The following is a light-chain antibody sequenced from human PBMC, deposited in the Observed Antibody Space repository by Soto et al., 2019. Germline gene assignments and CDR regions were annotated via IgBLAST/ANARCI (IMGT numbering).Light chain of an antibody. J-gene: IGKJ3*01. V-gene: IGKV3-20*01. CDR3: QQYGSSPVFT. CDR1: QSVSSSY. Sequence: EIALTQSPGTLSLSPGERATLSCRASQSVSSSYLAWYQQKPGQAPRLLIYGASSRATGIPDRFSGSGSGTDFTLTISRLEPEDFAVYYCQQYGSSPVFTVGPGTKVDIK. CDR2: GAS.